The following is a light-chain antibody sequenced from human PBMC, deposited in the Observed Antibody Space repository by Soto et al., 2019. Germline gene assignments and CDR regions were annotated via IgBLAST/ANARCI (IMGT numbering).Light chain of an antibody. CDR1: QSVRSTY. V-gene: IGKV3-20*01. CDR2: GAS. J-gene: IGKJ2*01. CDR3: QHYGSSPPMYT. Sequence: EIVLTQSPGTLSLSPGERATLSCRASQSVRSTYLAWYQQKPGQAPRLLIYGASCRTVGVPNRFSGSGSGTDFALTISRLEPEDFAVYYCQHYGSSPPMYTFGQGTRLDFK.